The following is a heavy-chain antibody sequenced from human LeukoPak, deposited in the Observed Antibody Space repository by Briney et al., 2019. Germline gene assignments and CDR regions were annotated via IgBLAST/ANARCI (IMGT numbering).Heavy chain of an antibody. D-gene: IGHD3-3*01. V-gene: IGHV3-64*01. CDR2: ISSNGGST. CDR1: GFTFSNHA. J-gene: IGHJ4*02. CDR3: ARGYDFWSGYWSHSDY. Sequence: GGSLRLSCAASGFTFSNHAMHWVRQAPGKGLEYVSAISSNGGSTYYANSVKGRFTVSRDNSKNTLYLHMGSLRAEDMAVYYCARGYDFWSGYWSHSDYWGQGTLVTVSS.